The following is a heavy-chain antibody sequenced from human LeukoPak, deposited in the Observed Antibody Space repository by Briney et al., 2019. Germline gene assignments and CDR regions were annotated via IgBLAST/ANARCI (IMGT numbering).Heavy chain of an antibody. V-gene: IGHV3-23*01. CDR3: AKAHPPPLYFDGPGWFDP. CDR2: ISGSGGST. D-gene: IGHD3-9*01. Sequence: GGSLRLSCAASGITFSSYAMSWVRQAPGKGLEWVSAISGSGGSTSYADSVKGRFTISRDNSKNTLYLQMNSLRAEDTAVYYCAKAHPPPLYFDGPGWFDPWGQGTLVTVSS. J-gene: IGHJ5*02. CDR1: GITFSSYA.